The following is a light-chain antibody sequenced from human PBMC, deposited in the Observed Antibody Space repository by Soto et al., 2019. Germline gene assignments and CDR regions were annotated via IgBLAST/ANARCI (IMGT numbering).Light chain of an antibody. CDR1: SSDVGGYNY. V-gene: IGLV2-14*01. J-gene: IGLJ3*02. Sequence: QSVLTQPASVSGSPGQSITISCTETSSDVGGYNYVSWYQQHPGKAPKLMIYEVTNRPSGVSNRFSGSKSGDTASLTISGLQAEDEADYYCSSYTIRSTWVFGGGTKLTVL. CDR2: EVT. CDR3: SSYTIRSTWV.